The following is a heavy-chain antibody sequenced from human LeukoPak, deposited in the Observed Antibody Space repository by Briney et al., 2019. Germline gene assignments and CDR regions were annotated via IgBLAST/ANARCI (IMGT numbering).Heavy chain of an antibody. J-gene: IGHJ4*02. CDR3: AKDRVHVLLWFGELLLSQDGAVDY. Sequence: GGSLRLSCTASGFTFGDYAMSWVRQAPGKGLEWVAFIRYDGSNKYYADSVKGRFTISRDNSKNTLYLQMNSLRAEDTAVYYCAKDRVHVLLWFGELLLSQDGAVDYWGQGTLVTVSS. CDR1: GFTFGDYA. D-gene: IGHD3-10*01. CDR2: IRYDGSNK. V-gene: IGHV3-30*02.